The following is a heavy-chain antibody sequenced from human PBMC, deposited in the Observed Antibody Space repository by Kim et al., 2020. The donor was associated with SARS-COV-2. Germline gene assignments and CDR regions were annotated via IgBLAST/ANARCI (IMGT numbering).Heavy chain of an antibody. V-gene: IGHV4-34*01. CDR3: ASSSGWQNPLGY. Sequence: SETLSLTCAVYGGSFSGYYWSWIRQPPGKGLEWIGEINHSGSTNYNPSLKSRVTISVDTSKNQFSLKLSSVTAADTAVYYCASSSGWQNPLGYWGQGTLVTVSS. J-gene: IGHJ4*02. CDR1: GGSFSGYY. D-gene: IGHD6-19*01. CDR2: INHSGST.